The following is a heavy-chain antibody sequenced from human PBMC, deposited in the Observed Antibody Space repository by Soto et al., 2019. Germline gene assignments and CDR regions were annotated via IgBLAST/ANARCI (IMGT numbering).Heavy chain of an antibody. V-gene: IGHV3-23*01. CDR1: GFTFSSYA. CDR2: ISGNGGST. J-gene: IGHJ6*02. Sequence: GGSLRLSCAASGFTFSSYAMSWVRQAPGKGLEWVSAISGNGGSTYYADSVKGRFTISRDNSKNTLYLQMNSLRVEDTAVYYCAKVITVTTLFYYYGMDVWGQGTTVTVSS. CDR3: AKVITVTTLFYYYGMDV. D-gene: IGHD4-17*01.